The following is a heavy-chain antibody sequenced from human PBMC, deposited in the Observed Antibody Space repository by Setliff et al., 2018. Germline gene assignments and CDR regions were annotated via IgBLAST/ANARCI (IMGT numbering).Heavy chain of an antibody. J-gene: IGHJ4*02. CDR1: GYTFSDYW. D-gene: IGHD2-15*01. CDR2: IYPGDSDT. V-gene: IGHV5-51*01. CDR3: ARVVGADDS. Sequence: GESLKISCRGSGYTFSDYWIGWVRQMPGKGLEWMGIIYPGDSDTRYSPSFQGQVTFSADKSISTAYLQWSSLKASGTATYYCARVVGADDSWGQGTLVTVSS.